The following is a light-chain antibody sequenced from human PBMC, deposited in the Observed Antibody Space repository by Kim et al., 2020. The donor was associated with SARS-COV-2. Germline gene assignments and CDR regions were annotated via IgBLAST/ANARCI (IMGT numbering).Light chain of an antibody. CDR1: QTINSW. J-gene: IGKJ1*01. V-gene: IGKV1-5*03. Sequence: DIQMTQSPSTLSAAVGDRVTITCRASQTINSWLAWYQQKPGRAPKLLIYKASTLESGVPSRFSGSESGTEFTLTISSLQPDDFATYWCQQYSSYVTFGQGTKVDIK. CDR3: QQYSSYVT. CDR2: KAS.